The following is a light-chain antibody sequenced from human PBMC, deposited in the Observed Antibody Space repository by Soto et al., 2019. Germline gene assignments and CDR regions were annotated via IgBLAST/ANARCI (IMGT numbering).Light chain of an antibody. J-gene: IGLJ3*02. CDR3: CSYAGSSTSWV. CDR2: EDS. V-gene: IGLV2-23*01. CDR1: SSDAGNYNF. Sequence: QSVLTQPASVAGSPGQSITISCTGTSSDAGNYNFVSWYQQHPGKAPKVIIYEDSTRPSGVSDRISGSKSGNTAPLTISGLQAEDEADYYCCSYAGSSTSWVFGGGTKLTVL.